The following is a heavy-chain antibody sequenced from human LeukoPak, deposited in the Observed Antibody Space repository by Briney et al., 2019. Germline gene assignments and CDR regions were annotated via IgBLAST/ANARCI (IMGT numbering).Heavy chain of an antibody. CDR1: GGSISSYY. Sequence: PSETLSLTCTVSGGSISSYYWSWIRQPAGKGLEWIGRIYTSGSTNYNPSLKSRVTMSVDTSKNQFSLRLSSVTAADTAVYYCAREAIFGVVTTYFDYWGQGTLVTVSS. CDR3: AREAIFGVVTTYFDY. V-gene: IGHV4-4*07. D-gene: IGHD3-3*01. CDR2: IYTSGST. J-gene: IGHJ4*02.